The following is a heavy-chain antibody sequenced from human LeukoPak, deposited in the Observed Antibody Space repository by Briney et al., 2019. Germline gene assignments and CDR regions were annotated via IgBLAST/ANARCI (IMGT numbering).Heavy chain of an antibody. CDR2: IYTSGST. CDR3: ARDREVYCSSTSCYRDYYYYYMDV. Sequence: SETLSLTCTVSGGSISSGSYYWSWIRQPAGKGLEWIGRIYTSGSTNYNPSLKSRVTISVDTSKNQFSLKLSSVTAADTAVYYCARDREVYCSSTSCYRDYYYYYMDVWGKGTTVTVSS. D-gene: IGHD2-2*02. CDR1: GGSISSGSYY. J-gene: IGHJ6*03. V-gene: IGHV4-61*02.